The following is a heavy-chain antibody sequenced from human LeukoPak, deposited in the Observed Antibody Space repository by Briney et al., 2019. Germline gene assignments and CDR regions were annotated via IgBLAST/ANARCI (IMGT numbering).Heavy chain of an antibody. J-gene: IGHJ4*02. CDR3: ARVTGSGSYYKRLDY. CDR2: ISAYNGNT. CDR1: GGTFSSYA. D-gene: IGHD3-10*01. Sequence: ASVKVSCKASGGTFSSYAISWVRQAPGQGLEWMGWISAYNGNTNYAQKLQGRVTMTTDTSTSTAYMELRSLRSDDTAVYYCARVTGSGSYYKRLDYWGQGTLVTVSS. V-gene: IGHV1-18*01.